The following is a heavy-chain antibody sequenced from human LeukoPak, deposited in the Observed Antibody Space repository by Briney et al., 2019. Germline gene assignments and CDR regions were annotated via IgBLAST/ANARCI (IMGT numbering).Heavy chain of an antibody. CDR3: ARGSSCSSTNCQYGGY. CDR1: GFTFSSYS. D-gene: IGHD2-2*01. CDR2: ISSSSSTI. J-gene: IGHJ4*02. Sequence: GGSLRLSCAASGFTFSSYSMNWVRQAPGKGLEWVSYISSSSSTIYYADSVKGRFTISRDNAKNSLYLQMNSLRAEDTAVYYCARGSSCSSTNCQYGGYWGQGTLVTVSS. V-gene: IGHV3-48*01.